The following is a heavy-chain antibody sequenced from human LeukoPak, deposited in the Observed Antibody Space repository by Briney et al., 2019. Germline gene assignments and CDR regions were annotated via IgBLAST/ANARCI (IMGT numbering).Heavy chain of an antibody. CDR2: IYYSGSI. J-gene: IGHJ4*02. Sequence: PSETLSLTCTVSGGSISSYYWSWIRQPPGKGLEWIGYIYYSGSINYNPSLKSRVTISVDTSKNQFSLKLSSVTAADTAVYYCARGRARDSSGYPNYWGQGTLVTVSS. CDR1: GGSISSYY. CDR3: ARGRARDSSGYPNY. D-gene: IGHD3-22*01. V-gene: IGHV4-59*01.